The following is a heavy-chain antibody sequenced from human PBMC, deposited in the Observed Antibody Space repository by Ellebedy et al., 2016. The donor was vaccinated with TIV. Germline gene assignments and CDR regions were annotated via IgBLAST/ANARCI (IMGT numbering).Heavy chain of an antibody. J-gene: IGHJ4*02. CDR3: VCVGRGFGDLSIGYFDF. D-gene: IGHD3-10*01. CDR1: GFTFSSYW. CDR2: IKQDGSKR. Sequence: PGGSLRLSCAASGFTFSSYWMSWVRQAPGKGLEWVANIKQDGSKRFYVDSVKGRITISRDNAKNSLYLQMNSLRADDTAIYHCVCVGRGFGDLSIGYFDFWGQGTLVTVSS. V-gene: IGHV3-7*01.